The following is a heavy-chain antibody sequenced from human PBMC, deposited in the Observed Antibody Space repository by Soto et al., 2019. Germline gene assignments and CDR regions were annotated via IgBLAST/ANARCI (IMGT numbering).Heavy chain of an antibody. CDR3: TSDTARVYYGMDV. J-gene: IGHJ6*02. Sequence: EVQLVESGGGLVQPGGSLKLSCAASGFTFSGSAMHWVRQASGKGLEWVGRIRSKANSYATAYAASVKGRFTISRDDSKTTADLQMNSLKTEDTAVYYCTSDTARVYYGMDVWGQGTTVTVSS. D-gene: IGHD5-18*01. V-gene: IGHV3-73*02. CDR1: GFTFSGSA. CDR2: IRSKANSYAT.